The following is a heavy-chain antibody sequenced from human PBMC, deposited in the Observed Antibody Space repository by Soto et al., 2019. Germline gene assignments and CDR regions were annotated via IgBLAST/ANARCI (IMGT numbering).Heavy chain of an antibody. V-gene: IGHV3-23*01. CDR3: ANDYDFWSGYSVSFGY. D-gene: IGHD3-3*01. Sequence: PVGSLRLSCAASGFTFSSYAMSWVRQAPGKGLEWVSAISGSGGSTYYADSVKGRFTISRDNSKNTLYLQMNSLRAEDTAVYYCANDYDFWSGYSVSFGYWGQGTLVTVSS. CDR2: ISGSGGST. CDR1: GFTFSSYA. J-gene: IGHJ4*02.